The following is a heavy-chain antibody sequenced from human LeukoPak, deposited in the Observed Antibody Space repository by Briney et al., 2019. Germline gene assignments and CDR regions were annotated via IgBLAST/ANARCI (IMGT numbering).Heavy chain of an antibody. CDR1: GFSFSTYG. CDR3: ARAPPYCSGGACYFDY. Sequence: GGTLRLSCAASGFSFSTYGMHWVRQAPGKGLEWVAVIYYDGYNKYYEDSVKGRFTISRDNSKNTLFLQMNSLRAEDSAVYYCARAPPYCSGGACYFDYWGQGTLVTVSS. V-gene: IGHV3-33*01. D-gene: IGHD2-15*01. CDR2: IYYDGYNK. J-gene: IGHJ4*02.